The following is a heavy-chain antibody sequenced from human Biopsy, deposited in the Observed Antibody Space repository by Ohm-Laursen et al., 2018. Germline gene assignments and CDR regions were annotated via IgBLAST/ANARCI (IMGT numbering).Heavy chain of an antibody. D-gene: IGHD1-14*01. V-gene: IGHV4-39*01. J-gene: IGHJ4*02. CDR1: GGSIRGSTYY. CDR3: ARRLAHRVFDS. CDR2: VYFSGNT. Sequence: SDTLSLTCNVSGGSIRGSTYYWGWIRQTPGKGLEWIGSVYFSGNTYYNPSLGGRVTISVDTSKNQFSLKLISVTAADTALYYCARRLAHRVFDSWAKGTLVTVSS.